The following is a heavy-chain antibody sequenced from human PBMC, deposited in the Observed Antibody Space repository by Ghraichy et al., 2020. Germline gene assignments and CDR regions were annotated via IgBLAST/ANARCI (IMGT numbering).Heavy chain of an antibody. CDR3: AKARYFDWSYNDY. J-gene: IGHJ4*02. CDR1: GFTFSSYA. Sequence: LSLTCAASGFTFSSYATSWVRQAPGKGLEWVSAISGSGGSTYYADSVKGRFTISRDNSKNTLYLQMNSLRAEDTAVYYCAKARYFDWSYNDYWGQGTLVTVSS. V-gene: IGHV3-23*01. D-gene: IGHD3-9*01. CDR2: ISGSGGST.